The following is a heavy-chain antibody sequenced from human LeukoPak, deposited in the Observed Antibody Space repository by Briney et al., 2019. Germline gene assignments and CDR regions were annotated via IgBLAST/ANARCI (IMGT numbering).Heavy chain of an antibody. CDR2: IYYSGST. J-gene: IGHJ4*02. V-gene: IGHV4-59*01. CDR1: GGSISSYY. Sequence: SETLSLTCTVSGGSISSYYWSWIRQPPGKGLEWIGHIYYSGSTNYNPSLKSRVTISVDTSKNQFSLKLSSVTAADTAVYYCARAYGGYASSYYFDYWGQGTLVTVSS. D-gene: IGHD5-12*01. CDR3: ARAYGGYASSYYFDY.